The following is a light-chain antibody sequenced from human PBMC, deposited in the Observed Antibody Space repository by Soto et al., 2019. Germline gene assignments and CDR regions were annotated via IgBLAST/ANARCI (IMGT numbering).Light chain of an antibody. V-gene: IGLV3-21*02. CDR2: GGS. Sequence: SYELTQPPSVSVAPGQTAMIMCGGDNIGSKGVHWYHQKPGQAPVLVVYGGSGRPSGIPERFSGSNSGNTATLTISRAEAGDEADYYCQVWDSSSDHDVFXPGTNVTVL. CDR3: QVWDSSSDHDV. J-gene: IGLJ1*01. CDR1: NIGSKG.